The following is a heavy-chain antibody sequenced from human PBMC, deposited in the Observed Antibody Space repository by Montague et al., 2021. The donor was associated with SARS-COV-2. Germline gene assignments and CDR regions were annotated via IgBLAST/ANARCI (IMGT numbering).Heavy chain of an antibody. CDR3: ARDRGRYFDSGSYNWLDS. Sequence: SETLSLTCTVSGGSISPYYGTWIRQPPGKGLEWIGYIYYTGNTKYKPSLKSRVTISMDTSKNQFSLNLKSVTAADTAVYYCARDRGRYFDSGSYNWLDSWGQGTLVTVSS. D-gene: IGHD3-10*01. CDR2: IYYTGNT. J-gene: IGHJ5*01. V-gene: IGHV4-59*01. CDR1: GGSISPYY.